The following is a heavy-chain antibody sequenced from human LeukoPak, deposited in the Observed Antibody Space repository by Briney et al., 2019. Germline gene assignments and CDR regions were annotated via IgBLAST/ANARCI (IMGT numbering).Heavy chain of an antibody. J-gene: IGHJ3*02. CDR3: ATETYYYDSSGYLI. CDR2: ISVYNGNT. V-gene: IGHV1-18*01. Sequence: ASVKVSCKASGYTFTNYGISWVRQAPGQGREGRGWISVYNGNTNYAQKFQGRVTMTEDTSTDTAYMELSSLRSEDTAVYYCATETYYYDSSGYLIWGQGTMVTVSS. D-gene: IGHD3-22*01. CDR1: GYTFTNYG.